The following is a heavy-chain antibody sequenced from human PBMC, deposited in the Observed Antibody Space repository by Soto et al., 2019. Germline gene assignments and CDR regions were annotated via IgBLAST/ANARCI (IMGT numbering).Heavy chain of an antibody. V-gene: IGHV3-74*01. CDR1: GLSFNIYW. J-gene: IGHJ6*02. CDR2: INSDGSHT. Sequence: EVQLVESGGGLVQPGGSLRLSCAASGLSFNIYWMHWVRQVPGKGLVWLARINSDGSHTIYVDSVKGRFTISRDNAKRTVFLQMDSLRDEDTGVYYCAGGMAGLDVWGQGTTVTVSS. CDR3: AGGMAGLDV.